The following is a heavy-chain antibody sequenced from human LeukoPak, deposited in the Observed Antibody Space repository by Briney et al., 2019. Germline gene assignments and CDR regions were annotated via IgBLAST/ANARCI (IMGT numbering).Heavy chain of an antibody. V-gene: IGHV6-1*01. D-gene: IGHD6-19*01. J-gene: IGHJ4*02. CDR2: PYYRSKWYN. Sequence: SQTLSVTCAISGDSVSSNNSAWYWIRQSPSRGLEWLGRPYYRSKWYNDYAVTMKGRITINPDTSKNQFSLQLNSVTPEDTAVYYCARDVGSSAWYTFDYWGQGTLVTVSS. CDR3: ARDVGSSAWYTFDY. CDR1: GDSVSSNNSA.